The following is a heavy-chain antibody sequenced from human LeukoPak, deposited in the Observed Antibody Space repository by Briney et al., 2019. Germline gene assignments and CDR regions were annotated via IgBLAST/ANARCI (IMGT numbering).Heavy chain of an antibody. Sequence: GGSLRLSCAASGFTFSSYEMNWVREAPGKGLEWVSYISSSGSTIYYADSVKGRFTISRDNAKNSLYLQMNSLRAEDTAVYYCARVLEYSGYDSNYDSSGYDYWGQGTLVTVSS. J-gene: IGHJ4*02. CDR2: ISSSGSTI. D-gene: IGHD3-22*01. CDR1: GFTFSSYE. V-gene: IGHV3-48*03. CDR3: ARVLEYSGYDSNYDSSGYDY.